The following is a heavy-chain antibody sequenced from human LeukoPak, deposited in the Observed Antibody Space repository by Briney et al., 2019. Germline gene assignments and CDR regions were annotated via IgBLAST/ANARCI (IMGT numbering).Heavy chain of an antibody. D-gene: IGHD5-24*01. Sequence: ASVKVSCKPSGYTFSSYGISWVRQAPGQGLEWMGWIRVYNGDTNYAQKFKGRVTMTTGTSTNTAYMELRSLGSGDTAVYYCARGGSRVTTINILDYWGQGALVTVSS. CDR1: GYTFSSYG. V-gene: IGHV1-18*01. CDR3: ARGGSRVTTINILDY. CDR2: IRVYNGDT. J-gene: IGHJ4*02.